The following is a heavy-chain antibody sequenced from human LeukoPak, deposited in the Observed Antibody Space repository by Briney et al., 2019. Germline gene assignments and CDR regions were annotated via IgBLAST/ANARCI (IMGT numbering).Heavy chain of an antibody. CDR1: GGSISSYY. Sequence: PSETLSLTCTVSGGSISSYYWSWIRQPAGKGLEWIGRIYTSGSTNYNPSLKSRVTMSVDTSKNQFSLKLSSVTAADTAVYYCAGSIVVVPAANFDYWGQGTLVTVSS. D-gene: IGHD2-2*01. J-gene: IGHJ4*02. CDR3: AGSIVVVPAANFDY. CDR2: IYTSGST. V-gene: IGHV4-4*07.